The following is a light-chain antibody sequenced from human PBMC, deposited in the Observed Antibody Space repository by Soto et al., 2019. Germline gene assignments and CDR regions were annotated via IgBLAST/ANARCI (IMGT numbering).Light chain of an antibody. CDR2: DVT. CDR1: SSDVGGYIY. CDR3: SSYTTSSTVV. J-gene: IGLJ3*02. V-gene: IGLV2-14*01. Sequence: QSALAQPASVSGSPGRSITISCTGTSSDVGGYIYVSWYQQHPGKAPKLMIYDVTSRPSGVSYRFSGSKSGNTASLTISTLPAEDEAEYYCSSYTTSSTVVFGGGTQLTVL.